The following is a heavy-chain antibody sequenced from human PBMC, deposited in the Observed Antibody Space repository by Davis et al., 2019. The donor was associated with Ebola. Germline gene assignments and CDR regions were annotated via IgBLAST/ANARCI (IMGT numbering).Heavy chain of an antibody. Sequence: PGGSLRLSCAASGFTFSAYEMTWVRQAPGKGLEWVSYIGSSGSTIYYADSVKGRFTISRDNAKNSLYLQMNSLRAEDTAVYYCARDGGLSYYYYGLDVWGQGTTVTVSS. CDR1: GFTFSAYE. CDR2: IGSSGSTI. D-gene: IGHD2/OR15-2a*01. J-gene: IGHJ6*02. V-gene: IGHV3-48*03. CDR3: ARDGGLSYYYYGLDV.